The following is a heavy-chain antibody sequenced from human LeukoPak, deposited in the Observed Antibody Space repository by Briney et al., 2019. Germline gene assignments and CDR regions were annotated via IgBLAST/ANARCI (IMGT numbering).Heavy chain of an antibody. V-gene: IGHV1-18*01. CDR3: AREFGHCSGDNCFYFFDS. D-gene: IGHD2-15*01. CDR2: INTDKGHT. Sequence: ASVKVSCKDSGYTLTNYNISSVRQAPGQGLQWMGWINTDKGHTNNVPKCQGRVTVTTTTSTNTAYMELRRLRSDDTAVYYCAREFGHCSGDNCFYFFDSWGQGSLVTVSS. CDR1: GYTLTNYN. J-gene: IGHJ4*02.